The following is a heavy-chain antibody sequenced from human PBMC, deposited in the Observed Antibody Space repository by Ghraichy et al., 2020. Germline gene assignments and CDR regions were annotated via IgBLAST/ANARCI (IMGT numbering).Heavy chain of an antibody. CDR1: GFTFSSYS. CDR2: ISSSSSYI. J-gene: IGHJ4*02. D-gene: IGHD3-10*01. Sequence: GGSLRLSCAASGFTFSSYSMNWVRQAPGKGLEWVSSISSSSSYIYYADSVKGRFTISRDNAKNSLYLQRNSLRAEDTAVYYCAGDGLWFGELPLPLDYWGQGTLVTVSS. CDR3: AGDGLWFGELPLPLDY. V-gene: IGHV3-21*01.